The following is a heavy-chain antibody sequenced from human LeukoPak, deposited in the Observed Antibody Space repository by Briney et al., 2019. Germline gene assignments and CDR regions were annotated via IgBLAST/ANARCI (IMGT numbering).Heavy chain of an antibody. CDR3: ARDLYGDADY. J-gene: IGHJ4*02. D-gene: IGHD4-17*01. CDR1: GGSISGYY. CDR2: IYYSGST. V-gene: IGHV4-59*01. Sequence: SETLSLTCTVSGGSISGYYWSWIRQPPGKGLEWIGYIYYSGSTNYNPSLKSRVTISVDTSKNQFSLKLSSVTAADTAVYYCARDLYGDADYWGQGTLVTVSS.